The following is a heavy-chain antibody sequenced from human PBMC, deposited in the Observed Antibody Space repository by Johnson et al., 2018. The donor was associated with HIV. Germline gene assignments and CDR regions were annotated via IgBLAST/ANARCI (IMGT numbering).Heavy chain of an antibody. V-gene: IGHV3-13*01. Sequence: EVQVVESGGGLVKPGGSLRLSCAASGFTFSSYDMHWVRQATGKGLEWVSSIGTAGDTYYPGSVKGRFTISRENAKNSLYLQMNSLRAGDTAVYYCARAGRFGELLYWYAFDIWGQGTMVTVSS. CDR3: ARAGRFGELLYWYAFDI. CDR2: IGTAGDT. D-gene: IGHD3-10*01. J-gene: IGHJ3*02. CDR1: GFTFSSYD.